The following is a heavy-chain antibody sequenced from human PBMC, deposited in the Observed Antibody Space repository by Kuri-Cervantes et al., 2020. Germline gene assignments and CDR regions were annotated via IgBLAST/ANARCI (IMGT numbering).Heavy chain of an antibody. CDR2: IFVGRGNT. J-gene: IGHJ4*02. Sequence: TVSVSRKASGFTFTSSAVQWVRQARGQRLEWGGWIFVGRGNTNYARKLQERVTITRDMSTSTAYMELSSLRSEDTAVYCCVADSNRGSSVGFDYWGQGTLVTVSS. CDR1: GFTFTSSA. CDR3: VADSNRGSSVGFDY. D-gene: IGHD1-26*01. V-gene: IGHV1-58*01.